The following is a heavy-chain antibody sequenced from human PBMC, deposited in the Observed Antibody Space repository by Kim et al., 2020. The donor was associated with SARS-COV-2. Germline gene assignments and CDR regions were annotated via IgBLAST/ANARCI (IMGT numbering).Heavy chain of an antibody. CDR2: IRSAGGRA. CDR3: TKNRRRATDILTPKISCACEH. D-gene: IGHD3-9*01. Sequence: GGSLRLSCVASGFKFTLYPMSWVRQSPGKGLEWVCDIRSAGGRANYADSVTGRFTMSRDNSKNTVYLQMSSLRAEDTAIYYCTKNRRRATDILTPKISCACEHWGQGTGVTVFS. J-gene: IGHJ4*02. V-gene: IGHV3-23*01. CDR1: GFKFTLYP.